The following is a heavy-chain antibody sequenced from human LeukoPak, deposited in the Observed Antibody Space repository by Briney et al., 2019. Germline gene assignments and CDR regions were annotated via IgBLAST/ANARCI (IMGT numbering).Heavy chain of an antibody. CDR3: ARVYDILTGYYAFDY. D-gene: IGHD3-9*01. CDR1: GGSISSSNW. CDR2: IYHSGST. Sequence: SETLSLTCAVSGGSISSSNWWSWVRQPPGKGLEWIGEIYHSGSTNYNPSLKSRVTISVDKSKNQFPLKLSSVTAADTAVYYCARVYDILTGYYAFDYWGQGTLVTVSS. J-gene: IGHJ4*02. V-gene: IGHV4-4*02.